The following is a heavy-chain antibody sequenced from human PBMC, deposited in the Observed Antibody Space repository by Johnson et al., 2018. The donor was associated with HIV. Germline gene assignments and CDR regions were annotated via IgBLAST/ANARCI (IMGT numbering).Heavy chain of an antibody. J-gene: IGHJ3*02. CDR1: GFTFSSYA. Sequence: VQLLESGGGVVQPGRSLRLSCAASGFTFSSYAMHWVRQAPGKGLEWISFIRYDGNTKYSADSVKGRFTISRDNSKNTLYLQMNSLRADDTALYYCAKIAGDFGDFDAFDIWGQGTMVTVSS. CDR2: IRYDGNTK. CDR3: AKIAGDFGDFDAFDI. D-gene: IGHD4-17*01. V-gene: IGHV3-30*02.